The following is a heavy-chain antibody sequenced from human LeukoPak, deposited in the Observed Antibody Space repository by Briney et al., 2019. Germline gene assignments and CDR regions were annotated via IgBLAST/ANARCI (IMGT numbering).Heavy chain of an antibody. D-gene: IGHD1-26*01. CDR3: ARASGSSDLNY. V-gene: IGHV1-2*06. CDR2: INPNSGGT. CDR1: GYTFTGYY. J-gene: IGHJ4*02. Sequence: ASVKVSCKASGYTFTGYYVHWVRQAPGQGLEWMGRINPNSGGTNYAQKFQGRVTMTRDTSISTAYMELTRLRSDDTAVYSCARASGSSDLNYWGQGTLVTVPS.